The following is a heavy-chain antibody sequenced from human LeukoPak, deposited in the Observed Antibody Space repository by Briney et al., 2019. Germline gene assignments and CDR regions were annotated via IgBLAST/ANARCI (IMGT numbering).Heavy chain of an antibody. CDR3: ARGYGDSRPSPYYYYGMDV. CDR1: GGSISSYY. D-gene: IGHD4-17*01. J-gene: IGHJ6*02. CDR2: IYYSGST. Sequence: SETLSLTCTVSGGSISSYYWSWIRQPPGKGLEWIGYIYYSGSTNYNPSLKSRVTISVDTSKNQFSLKLSSVTAADTAVYYCARGYGDSRPSPYYYYGMDVWGQGTTVTVSS. V-gene: IGHV4-59*01.